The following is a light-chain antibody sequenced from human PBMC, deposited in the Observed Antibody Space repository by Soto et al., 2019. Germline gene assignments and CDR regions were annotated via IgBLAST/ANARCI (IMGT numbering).Light chain of an antibody. Sequence: NFMLTQPHSVSESPGKTVTISCTGSSGSIASHYVQWYQQRPGSAPTTVIYEDNQRPSGVPDRFSGSIDSSSNSASLTISGLKTEDEADYYCQSYDSNNVVFGGGTQVTVL. CDR3: QSYDSNNVV. CDR1: SGSIASHY. V-gene: IGLV6-57*02. CDR2: EDN. J-gene: IGLJ2*01.